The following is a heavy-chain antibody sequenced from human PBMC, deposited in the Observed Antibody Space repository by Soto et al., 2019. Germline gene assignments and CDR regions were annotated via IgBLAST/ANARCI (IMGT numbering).Heavy chain of an antibody. CDR1: GYTFTDYA. CDR2: INAGSGNT. Sequence: GASVKVSCKASGYTFTDYAIHWVRQAPGQRLEWMGWINAGSGNTRYSQNFQGRVTITRDTSASTAYMELSSLRSEDTLVYYCARDCTGGSCYSRYDYWGQGTLVTVSS. CDR3: ARDCTGGSCYSRYDY. J-gene: IGHJ4*02. D-gene: IGHD2-15*01. V-gene: IGHV1-3*01.